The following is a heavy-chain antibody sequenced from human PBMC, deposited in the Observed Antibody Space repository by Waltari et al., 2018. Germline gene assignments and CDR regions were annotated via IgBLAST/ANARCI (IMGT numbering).Heavy chain of an antibody. V-gene: IGHV3-74*01. Sequence: EVPVVESGGGLVQPGGSLRLFCAASGFTTGYYWMHWVRQVPGKRPVWVSRINTDGSITTYVDSVKGRFIVSRDNARNTLYLQMNSLRAEDTAVYYCARDGIAGSQAYWGQGTLVTVSS. CDR1: GFTTGYYW. D-gene: IGHD2-21*01. CDR2: INTDGSIT. CDR3: ARDGIAGSQAY. J-gene: IGHJ4*02.